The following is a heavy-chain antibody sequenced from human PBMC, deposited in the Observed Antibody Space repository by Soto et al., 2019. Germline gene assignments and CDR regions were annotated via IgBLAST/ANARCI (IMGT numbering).Heavy chain of an antibody. Sequence: SETLSLTCSVSVAALNSGNYYWGWIRQVPGKGLEWIGHIYVTGAVDYNPSLRDRITISQDTSERQFSLNLRLVTAADTAVYYCERLRIATNNYKWFDPWGEGTLFPVSS. D-gene: IGHD2-21*01. CDR2: IYVTGAV. CDR1: VAALNSGNYY. J-gene: IGHJ5*02. V-gene: IGHV4-31*03. CDR3: ERLRIATNNYKWFDP.